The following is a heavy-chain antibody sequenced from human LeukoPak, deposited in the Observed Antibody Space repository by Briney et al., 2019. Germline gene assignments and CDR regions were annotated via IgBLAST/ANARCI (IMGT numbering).Heavy chain of an antibody. V-gene: IGHV3-7*01. CDR1: GFTFTTYW. Sequence: GGSLRLSCAASGFTFTTYWMGWVRQAPGKGLEWVASIKQDGNEKYYVDSVKGRFTISRDNAKNSLYLQMNSLRAEDTAVYYCAKDPTHYRVWDDYDSSVLSCWGQGTLVTVSS. CDR2: IKQDGNEK. J-gene: IGHJ4*02. D-gene: IGHD3-22*01. CDR3: AKDPTHYRVWDDYDSSVLSC.